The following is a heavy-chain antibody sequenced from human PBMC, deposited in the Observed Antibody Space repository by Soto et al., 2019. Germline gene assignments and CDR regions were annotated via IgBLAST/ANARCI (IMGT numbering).Heavy chain of an antibody. V-gene: IGHV3-30-3*01. CDR3: ARRAD. Sequence: ESGGGVVQPGRSLRLSCAASGFTFSSYAMHWVRQAPGKGLEWVAVISYDGSNKYYADSVKGRFTISRDNSKNTLYLQMNSLRAEDTAVYYCARRADWGQGTLVTVSP. CDR1: GFTFSSYA. J-gene: IGHJ4*02. CDR2: ISYDGSNK.